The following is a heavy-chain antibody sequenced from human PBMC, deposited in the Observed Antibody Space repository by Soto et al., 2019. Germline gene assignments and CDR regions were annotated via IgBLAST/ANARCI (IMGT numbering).Heavy chain of an antibody. Sequence: LRLSCAASGFTFSSYAMNWVRQAPGKGLEWVSAISGSGGSTYYADSVKDRFTISRDNSKNTLYLQMNSLRDEDTAVYYCAKGMIAPLGYYYVMDVWGQGTTVTVSS. CDR3: AKGMIAPLGYYYVMDV. J-gene: IGHJ6*02. CDR1: GFTFSSYA. CDR2: ISGSGGST. V-gene: IGHV3-23*01. D-gene: IGHD3-22*01.